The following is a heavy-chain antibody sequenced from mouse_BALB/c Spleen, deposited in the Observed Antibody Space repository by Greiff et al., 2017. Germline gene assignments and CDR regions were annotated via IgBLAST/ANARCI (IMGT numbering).Heavy chain of an antibody. D-gene: IGHD2-4*01. V-gene: IGHV1-54*01. CDR2: INPGSGGT. CDR3: ARSATMITWFAY. CDR1: GYTFSSYW. Sequence: QVQLQQSGAELMKPGASVKISCKATGYTFSSYWIEWVKQRPGQGLEWIGVINPGSGGTNYNEKFKGKATLTADKSSSTAYMQLSSLTSDDSAVYFCARSATMITWFAYWGQGTLVTVSA. J-gene: IGHJ3*01.